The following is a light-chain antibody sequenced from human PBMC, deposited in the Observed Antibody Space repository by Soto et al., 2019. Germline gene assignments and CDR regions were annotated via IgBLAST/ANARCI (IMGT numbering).Light chain of an antibody. CDR3: QQYDNLPWT. Sequence: DIQMTQSPSSLSASVGDRVTITCQASQDISNYLNWYQQKPGKAPKLLIYDASNLETGVPSSFSGSGSGTDFTFTISSLQPKDIATYYCQQYDNLPWTFGHGPKVEIK. V-gene: IGKV1-33*01. J-gene: IGKJ1*01. CDR2: DAS. CDR1: QDISNY.